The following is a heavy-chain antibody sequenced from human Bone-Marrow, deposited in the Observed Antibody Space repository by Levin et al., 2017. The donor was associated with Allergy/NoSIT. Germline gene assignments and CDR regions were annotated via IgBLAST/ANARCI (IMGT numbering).Heavy chain of an antibody. CDR1: GFSLNTSGMR. CDR3: ARTAYNYKHRIYGLDV. D-gene: IGHD3-22*01. Sequence: VKPTQTLTLTCTFAGFSLNTSGMRVSWVRQAPGKAPEWLARIDWDDDKFYKTNLRARLTISKDTSQNQVVLRMTNMDPVDTGTYYCARTAYNYKHRIYGLDVWGQGTTVTVSS. CDR2: IDWDDDK. J-gene: IGHJ6*02. V-gene: IGHV2-70*04.